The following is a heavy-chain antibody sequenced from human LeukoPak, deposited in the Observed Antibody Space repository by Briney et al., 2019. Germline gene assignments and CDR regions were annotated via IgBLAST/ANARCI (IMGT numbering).Heavy chain of an antibody. D-gene: IGHD4-11*01. V-gene: IGHV4-34*01. CDR2: INHSGST. Sequence: SETLSLTCAVYGASFSGYYWSWTRQPPGKGLEWIGEINHSGSTNYNPSLKSRVTISVDTSKNQFSLKLSSVTAADTAGYYCAAYRLPDSFDYWGQGTLVTVSS. CDR1: GASFSGYY. J-gene: IGHJ4*02. CDR3: AAYRLPDSFDY.